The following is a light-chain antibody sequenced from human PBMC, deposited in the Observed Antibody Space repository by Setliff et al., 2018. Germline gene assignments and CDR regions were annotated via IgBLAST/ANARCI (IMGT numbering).Light chain of an antibody. CDR1: SSNIEAGYD. CDR3: QSYDYKLTHYV. CDR2: RNT. V-gene: IGLV1-40*01. J-gene: IGLJ1*01. Sequence: QSVLTQPPSVSGAPGQRVTISCTGSSSNIEAGYDVHWYQQLPGTAPKLLISRNTNRPSGVPDRFSGSKSGTSVSLAITGLQADDEADYYCQSYDYKLTHYVCGTGTKVTVL.